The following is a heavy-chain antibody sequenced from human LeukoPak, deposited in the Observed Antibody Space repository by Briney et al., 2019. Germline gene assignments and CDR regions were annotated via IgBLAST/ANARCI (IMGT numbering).Heavy chain of an antibody. CDR1: GDSLSNYY. J-gene: IGHJ4*02. CDR3: ARGVISRQWLVTFRGPFDY. D-gene: IGHD6-19*01. CDR2: VYYSGST. V-gene: IGHV4-59*12. Sequence: PSETLSLTCTVSGDSLSNYYWSWIRQPPGKGLEWIGYVYYSGSTYYNPSLKSRVTISVDTSKNQFSLKLSSVTAADTAVYYCARGVISRQWLVTFRGPFDYWGQGTLVTVSS.